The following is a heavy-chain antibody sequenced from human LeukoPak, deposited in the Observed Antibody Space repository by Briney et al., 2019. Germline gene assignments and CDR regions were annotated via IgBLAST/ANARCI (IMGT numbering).Heavy chain of an antibody. V-gene: IGHV3-23*01. J-gene: IGHJ4*02. CDR1: GFTFSSYA. D-gene: IGHD3-9*01. CDR3: AKGDYDILTGRYYFDY. Sequence: GGSLRLSCAASGFTFSSYAMSWVRQAPGKGLEWVSAISGSGGSTYYADSVKGRFTISRDNSKNTLYLQMNSLRAEDTAVYYCAKGDYDILTGRYYFDYWGQGTLVTVSS. CDR2: ISGSGGST.